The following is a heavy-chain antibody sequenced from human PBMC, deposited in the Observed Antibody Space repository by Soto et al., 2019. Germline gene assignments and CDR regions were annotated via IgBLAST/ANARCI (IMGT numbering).Heavy chain of an antibody. D-gene: IGHD1-26*01. CDR2: INPNSGGT. CDR1: GYTFTGYY. Sequence: GASVKVSCKASGYTFTGYYVHWVRQAPGQGLEWMGWINPNSGGTNYAQKFQGWVTMTRDTSISTAYMELSRLRSDDTAVYYCATMKYKWELLWWYFDYWGQGTLVTVSS. J-gene: IGHJ4*02. V-gene: IGHV1-2*04. CDR3: ATMKYKWELLWWYFDY.